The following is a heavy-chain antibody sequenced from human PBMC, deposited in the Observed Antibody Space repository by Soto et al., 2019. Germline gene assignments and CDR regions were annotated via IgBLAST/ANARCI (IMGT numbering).Heavy chain of an antibody. CDR2: IIPIFGTA. J-gene: IGHJ3*02. CDR1: GGTFSSYA. D-gene: IGHD2-2*02. V-gene: IGHV1-69*06. CDR3: ARGTLYCSSTSCYIYPLDI. Sequence: QVQLVQSGAEVKKPGSSVKVSCKASGGTFSSYAISWVRQAPGQGLEWMGGIIPIFGTANYAQKFQGRVTITADKSTSTAYMGLSSLSCEDTVVYYCARGTLYCSSTSCYIYPLDIWGQGTMVTVSS.